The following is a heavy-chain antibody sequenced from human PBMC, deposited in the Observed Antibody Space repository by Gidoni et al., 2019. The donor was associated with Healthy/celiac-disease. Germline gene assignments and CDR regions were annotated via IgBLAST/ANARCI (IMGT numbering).Heavy chain of an antibody. V-gene: IGHV4-59*01. D-gene: IGHD3-9*01. CDR1: GGSISSYY. CDR3: ARDRARGDYDILTGGGAFSPQSFYYYGMDV. CDR2: IYYSGST. Sequence: QVQLQESGPGLVKPSETLSLTCTVSGGSISSYYWSWIRQPPGKGLEWIGYIYYSGSTNYNPSLKSRVTISVDTSKNQFSLKLSSVTAADTAVYYCARDRARGDYDILTGGGAFSPQSFYYYGMDVWGQGTTVTVSS. J-gene: IGHJ6*02.